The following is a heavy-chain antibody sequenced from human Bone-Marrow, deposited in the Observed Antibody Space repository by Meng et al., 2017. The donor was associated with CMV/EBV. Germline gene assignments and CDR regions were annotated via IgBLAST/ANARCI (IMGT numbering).Heavy chain of an antibody. Sequence: GESLKISCAASGVTFSSYSMNWVRQAPGKGLEWVSSISSSSSYIYYADSVKGRFTISRDNAKNSLYLQMNSLRAEDTAVYYCARDFDPLGMDVWGKGTTVTVSS. CDR3: ARDFDPLGMDV. V-gene: IGHV3-21*01. CDR2: ISSSSSYI. J-gene: IGHJ6*04. CDR1: GVTFSSYS.